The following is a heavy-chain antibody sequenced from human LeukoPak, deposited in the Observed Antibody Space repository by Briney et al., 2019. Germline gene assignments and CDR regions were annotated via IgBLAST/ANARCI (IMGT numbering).Heavy chain of an antibody. CDR2: IYYSGST. Sequence: PSETLSLTCTVSGGSISSYYWSWIRQPPGKGLEWIGYIYYSGSTNYNPSLKSRVTISVGTSKNQFSLKLSSVTAADTAVYYCARAYYYDSSGYYSHDAFDIWGQGTMVTASS. D-gene: IGHD3-22*01. CDR3: ARAYYYDSSGYYSHDAFDI. J-gene: IGHJ3*02. V-gene: IGHV4-59*08. CDR1: GGSISSYY.